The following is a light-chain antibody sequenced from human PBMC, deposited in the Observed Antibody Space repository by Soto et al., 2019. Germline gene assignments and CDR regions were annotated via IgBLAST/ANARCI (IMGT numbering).Light chain of an antibody. CDR2: GAS. Sequence: EIVMTQSPATLSVSPGERATLSCRASQSVSSNLAWYQQKPGQAPRTLIYGASTRATGIPARFSGSESGTEFTRTLSSLQSEEFAVYYCQQYNNWPPTWTFGQGTKVDNK. V-gene: IGKV3-15*01. CDR1: QSVSSN. CDR3: QQYNNWPPTWT. J-gene: IGKJ1*01.